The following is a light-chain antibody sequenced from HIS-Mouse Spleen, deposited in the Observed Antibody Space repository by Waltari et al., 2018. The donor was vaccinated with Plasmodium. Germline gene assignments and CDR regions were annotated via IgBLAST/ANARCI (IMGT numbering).Light chain of an antibody. V-gene: IGKV3-15*01. J-gene: IGKJ3*01. Sequence: EIVMTQAPATLSVSPAARATLSCRASQSVSSNLAWYQQKPGQAPRLLIYGASTRATGIPARFSGSGSGTEFTLTISSLQSEDFAVYYCQQYNNWSFTFGPGTKVDIK. CDR1: QSVSSN. CDR3: QQYNNWSFT. CDR2: GAS.